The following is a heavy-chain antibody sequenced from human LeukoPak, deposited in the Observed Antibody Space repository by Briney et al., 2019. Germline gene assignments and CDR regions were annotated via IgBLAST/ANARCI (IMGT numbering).Heavy chain of an antibody. CDR1: GYTFTTYG. V-gene: IGHV3-23*01. J-gene: IGHJ4*02. D-gene: IGHD3-22*01. CDR3: ARYSSGFDY. Sequence: GGSLRLSCVGSGYTFTTYGMSWVRQAPGKGLEWVSGLDNNGDNTYYADSVKGRFTISRDNSKNTLYLQMNSLRVEDTAVYYCARYSSGFDYWGQGTLVTVSS. CDR2: LDNNGDNT.